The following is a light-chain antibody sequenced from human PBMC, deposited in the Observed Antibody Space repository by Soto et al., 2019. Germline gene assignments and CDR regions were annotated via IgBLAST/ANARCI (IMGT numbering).Light chain of an antibody. CDR3: QQYGSSRIT. V-gene: IGKV3-20*01. Sequence: EILLTQSPGTLSLSPGERGXLXXXXSQSVSNNYLAWYQQKPGQAPRLLIYGASNRATGIPDRFSGSGSGTDFTLTISRLEPEDFAVYYCQQYGSSRITFGQGTRLEIK. CDR2: GAS. CDR1: QSVSNNY. J-gene: IGKJ5*01.